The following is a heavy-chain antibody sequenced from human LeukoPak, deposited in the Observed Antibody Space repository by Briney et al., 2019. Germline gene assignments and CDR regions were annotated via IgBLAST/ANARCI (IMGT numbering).Heavy chain of an antibody. CDR3: AKQGRDWLRDYYYYMDV. J-gene: IGHJ6*03. Sequence: PGGTLRLSCAASGFTFSIYGMSWVRQAPGKGLEWVSTFSGRGGSTYYADSVKGRVTISRDNSKNTLYLQMNSLRAEDTAVYYCAKQGRDWLRDYYYYMDVWGKGTTVTISS. D-gene: IGHD3-9*01. V-gene: IGHV3-23*01. CDR2: FSGRGGST. CDR1: GFTFSIYG.